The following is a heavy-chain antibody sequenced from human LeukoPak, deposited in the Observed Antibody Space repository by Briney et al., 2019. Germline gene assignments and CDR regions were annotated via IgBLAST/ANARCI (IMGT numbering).Heavy chain of an antibody. CDR1: GFTLENYA. CDR3: ARDLSNFGRGGSYFDY. D-gene: IGHD2-15*01. CDR2: ISNSEVSSITESGDGT. Sequence: GGSLRLSCGASGFTLENYAINWVRQAPGKGLEWVSAISNSEVSSITESGDGTYHADSVKGRFTISRDSSKNTVSLQMNSLRDEDTALYFCARDLSNFGRGGSYFDYWGQGARVTVSS. J-gene: IGHJ4*02. V-gene: IGHV3-23*01.